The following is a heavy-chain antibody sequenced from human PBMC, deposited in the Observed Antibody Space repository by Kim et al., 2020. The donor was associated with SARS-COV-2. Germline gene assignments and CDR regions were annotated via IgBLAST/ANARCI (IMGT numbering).Heavy chain of an antibody. Sequence: GGSLRLSCAASGFSFGTYAMSWVRQVRGKGLEFVSGISDNGGKTFYGDSVKGRFTISRDNSKTTLHLQMTSLRAEDTAMYYGVKGGEKWLVGRFDPWGQG. J-gene: IGHJ5*02. D-gene: IGHD6-19*01. CDR3: VKGGEKWLVGRFDP. CDR1: GFSFGTYA. V-gene: IGHV3-23*01. CDR2: ISDNGGKT.